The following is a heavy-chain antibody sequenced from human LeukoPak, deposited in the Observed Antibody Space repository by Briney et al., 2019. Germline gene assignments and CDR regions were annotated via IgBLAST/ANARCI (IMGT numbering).Heavy chain of an antibody. V-gene: IGHV4-34*01. J-gene: IGHJ5*02. CDR2: INHSGST. CDR1: GGSFSGYY. D-gene: IGHD1-26*01. CDR3: ARSGPLLNFYSGSYYYWFDP. Sequence: SETLSLTCAVYGGSFSGYYWSWIRQPPGKGLEWIGEINHSGSTNYNPSLKSRVTISVDTSKNQFSLKLSSVTAADTAVYYCARSGPLLNFYSGSYYYWFDPWGQGTPVTVSS.